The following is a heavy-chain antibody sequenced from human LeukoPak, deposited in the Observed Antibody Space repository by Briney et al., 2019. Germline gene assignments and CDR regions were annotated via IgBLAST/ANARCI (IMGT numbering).Heavy chain of an antibody. V-gene: IGHV1-8*03. J-gene: IGHJ3*02. CDR3: ARDRVSYCSSTSCYTSKGSRPDAFDI. CDR2: MNPNSGNT. CDR1: GYTFTSYD. Sequence: ASVKVSCKASGYTFTSYDINWVRQATGQGLEWMGWMNPNSGNTGYAQKFQGRVTITRNTSISTAYMELSSLRSEDTAVYYCARDRVSYCSSTSCYTSKGSRPDAFDIWGQGTMVTVSS. D-gene: IGHD2-2*02.